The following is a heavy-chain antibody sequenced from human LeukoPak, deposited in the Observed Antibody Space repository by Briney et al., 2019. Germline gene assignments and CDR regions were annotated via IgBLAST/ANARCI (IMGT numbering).Heavy chain of an antibody. J-gene: IGHJ6*02. CDR3: ARLFGSGWPGYFYYAMDV. V-gene: IGHV3-66*04. CDR1: GITVNSTY. D-gene: IGHD6-19*01. Sequence: GGSLRLSCAASGITVNSTYISWVRQAPGKGLEWVSVAYSDGNTYYAGSVKGRSTISRDNSKNTLFLQMNSLRAEDTAVYYCARLFGSGWPGYFYYAMDVWGQGTTVAVSS. CDR2: AYSDGNT.